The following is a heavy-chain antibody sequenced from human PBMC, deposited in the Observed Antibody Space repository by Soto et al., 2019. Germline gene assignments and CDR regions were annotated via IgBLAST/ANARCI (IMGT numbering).Heavy chain of an antibody. V-gene: IGHV4-59*08. CDR1: GGSVSSRY. CDR2: TYYRGST. D-gene: IGHD3-16*01. CDR3: SRGPSGAKVYY. Sequence: SETLSLTCTVSGGSVSSRYWSWIRQPPGKGLEWIAYTYYRGSTNYNPSLQSRVTISVDTSKTQFSLDLNSVTAADTAGYYCSRGPSGAKVYYWGQGILVTVSA. J-gene: IGHJ4*02.